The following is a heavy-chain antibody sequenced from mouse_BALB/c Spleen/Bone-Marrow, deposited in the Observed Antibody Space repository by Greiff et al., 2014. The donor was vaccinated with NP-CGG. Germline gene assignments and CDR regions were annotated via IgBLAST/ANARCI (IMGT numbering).Heavy chain of an antibody. CDR1: GYTFTDYN. CDR3: ARLDGYYVAMDY. J-gene: IGHJ4*01. D-gene: IGHD2-3*01. CDR2: IYPYNGGT. V-gene: IGHV1S29*02. Sequence: EVQLQQSGPELVKPGASVKISCKASGYTFTDYNMHWVKQSHGKSLEWIGYIYPYNGGTGYNQKFKSKATLTVDNSSSTAYMKLRSLTSEDSAVYYCARLDGYYVAMDYWGQGTSVTVSS.